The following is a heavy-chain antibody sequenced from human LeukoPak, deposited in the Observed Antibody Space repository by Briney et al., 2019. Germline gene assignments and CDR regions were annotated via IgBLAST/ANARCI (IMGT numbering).Heavy chain of an antibody. CDR3: AREISSSSWSVGWFDP. V-gene: IGHV1-69*04. Sequence: ASVKVSCKASGGTFSSYTISWVRQAPGQGLERMGRIIPILGIANYAQKFEGRVTITADKSTSTAYMELSSLRSEDTAVYYCAREISSSSWSVGWFDPWGQGTLVTVSP. CDR1: GGTFSSYT. D-gene: IGHD6-13*01. CDR2: IIPILGIA. J-gene: IGHJ5*02.